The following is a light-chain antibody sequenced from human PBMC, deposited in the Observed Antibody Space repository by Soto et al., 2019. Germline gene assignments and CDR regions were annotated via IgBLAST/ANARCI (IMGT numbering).Light chain of an antibody. CDR1: QSVSSS. V-gene: IGKV3-15*01. J-gene: IGKJ1*01. CDR3: QQYNNWWT. Sequence: EVVMTQSPATLSMSPGERATLSCRASQSVSSSLAWYQQKPGQAPRLLIYGASTRATGIPDRFSGSGSETEITHTISSLQAEDSAIYYCQQYNNWWTFGQGTKVEIK. CDR2: GAS.